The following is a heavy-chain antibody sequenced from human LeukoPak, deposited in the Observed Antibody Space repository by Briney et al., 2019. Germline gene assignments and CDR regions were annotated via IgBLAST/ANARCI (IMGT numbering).Heavy chain of an antibody. CDR2: ISGHKGKT. CDR1: GYTFTSYG. D-gene: IGHD2/OR15-2a*01. CDR3: ARHWDEDSHVITDY. V-gene: IGHV1-18*01. J-gene: IGHJ4*02. Sequence: ASVKVSCKASGYTFTSYGISWLRQAPGQRLEWMGWISGHKGKTNYAQKFQGRVTVTTDTSTTTAYMEMRSLRSDDTAVYYCARHWDEDSHVITDYWGQGTLVTVSS.